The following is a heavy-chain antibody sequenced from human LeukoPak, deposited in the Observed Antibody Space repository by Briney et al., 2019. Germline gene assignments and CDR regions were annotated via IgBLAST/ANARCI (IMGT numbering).Heavy chain of an antibody. J-gene: IGHJ4*02. CDR3: SXALYDSSGYYSYYFDY. V-gene: IGHV4-59*01. D-gene: IGHD3-22*01. Sequence: PSETLSLTCTVSGGSISSYYWSWIRQPPGKGLEWIGYIYYSGSTNYNPSLKSRVTISVDTSKNQFSLKLSSVTAADTAVYYCSXALYDSSGYYSYYFDYWGQGTLVTVSS. CDR1: GGSISSYY. CDR2: IYYSGST.